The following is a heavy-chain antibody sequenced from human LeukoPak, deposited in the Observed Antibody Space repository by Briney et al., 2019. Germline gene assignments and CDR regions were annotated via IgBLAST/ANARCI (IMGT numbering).Heavy chain of an antibody. J-gene: IGHJ3*02. CDR1: GFTFSSYS. Sequence: GGSLRLSCAASGFTFSSYSMNWVRQAPGKGLEWVSSISSSSSYIYYADSVKGRFTISRDNAKNSLYLQMNSLRAEDTAAYYCARGGWIDAFDIWGQGTMVTVSS. CDR3: ARGGWIDAFDI. D-gene: IGHD6-19*01. V-gene: IGHV3-21*01. CDR2: ISSSSSYI.